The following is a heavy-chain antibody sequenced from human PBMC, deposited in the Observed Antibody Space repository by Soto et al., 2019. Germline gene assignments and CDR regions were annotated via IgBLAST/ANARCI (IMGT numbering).Heavy chain of an antibody. CDR2: IWYDGSNK. CDR1: GFTFSSYG. CDR3: ARQGERVVTPTGDYYYYGMDV. J-gene: IGHJ6*02. D-gene: IGHD2-21*02. V-gene: IGHV3-33*01. Sequence: QVQLVESGGGVVQPGRSLRLSCAASGFTFSSYGMHWVRQAPGKGLEWVAVIWYDGSNKYYADSVKGRFTISRDNSKNTLHLQMNSLRAEDTAVYYCARQGERVVTPTGDYYYYGMDVWGPGTTVTASS.